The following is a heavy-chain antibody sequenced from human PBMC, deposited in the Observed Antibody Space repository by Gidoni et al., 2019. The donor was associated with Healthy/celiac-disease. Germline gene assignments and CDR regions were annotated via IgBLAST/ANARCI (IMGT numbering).Heavy chain of an antibody. D-gene: IGHD2-15*01. V-gene: IGHV4-39*01. CDR3: ARHQVKDIGRYFDY. CDR2: IYYSGIT. J-gene: IGHJ4*02. CDR1: GGSISSSSYY. Sequence: QLQLQESGPGLVKPSETLSLTCTVSGGSISSSSYYWGWIRQPPGKGLEWIGSIYYSGITYYNPSLKSRVTISVDTSKNQFSLKLSSVTAADTAVYYCARHQVKDIGRYFDYWGQGTLVTVSS.